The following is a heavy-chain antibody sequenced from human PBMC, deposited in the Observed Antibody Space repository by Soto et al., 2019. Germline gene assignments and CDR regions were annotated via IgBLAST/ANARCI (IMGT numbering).Heavy chain of an antibody. J-gene: IGHJ4*02. Sequence: LRLSCAASGFTFSSYGVHWVRQAPGKGLEWVAVISYDGSNKYYADSVKGRFTISRDNSKNTLYLQMNSLRAEDTAVYYCAKARLRFLEWLPFDYWGQGTLVTVSS. CDR1: GFTFSSYG. V-gene: IGHV3-30*18. CDR2: ISYDGSNK. CDR3: AKARLRFLEWLPFDY. D-gene: IGHD3-3*01.